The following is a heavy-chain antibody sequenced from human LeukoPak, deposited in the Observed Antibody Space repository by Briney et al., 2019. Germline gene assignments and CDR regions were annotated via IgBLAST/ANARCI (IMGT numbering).Heavy chain of an antibody. V-gene: IGHV1-3*01. J-gene: IGHJ4*02. CDR3: ARKLGPYYGDREYFDY. CDR2: INAGNGNT. Sequence: GASVKVSCEASGYTFTSYAMHWVRQAPGQRLEWMGWINAGNGNTKYSQKFQGRVTITRDTSASTAYMELSSLRAEDTAVYYCARKLGPYYGDREYFDYWGQGTLVTVSS. CDR1: GYTFTSYA. D-gene: IGHD4-17*01.